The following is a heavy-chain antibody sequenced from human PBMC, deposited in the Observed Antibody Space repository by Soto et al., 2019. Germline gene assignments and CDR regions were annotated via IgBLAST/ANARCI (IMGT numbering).Heavy chain of an antibody. V-gene: IGHV3-11*01. D-gene: IGHD3-9*01. CDR1: GFTLSVYY. CDR2: ISISGTTI. J-gene: IGHJ4*02. Sequence: QVQLVESGGGLVKPGGSRRLSCAASGFTLSVYYMTWIRQAPGKGLEWVADISISGTTIHYADSVRGRFTISRDNAKNSLWLQMNTLRAEDTAVYYCVRFRGDGYYNFWGQGTLVTVSS. CDR3: VRFRGDGYYNF.